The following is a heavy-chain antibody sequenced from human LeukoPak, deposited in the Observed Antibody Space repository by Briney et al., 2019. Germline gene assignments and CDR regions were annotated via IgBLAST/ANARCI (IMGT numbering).Heavy chain of an antibody. CDR1: GYTFTSYG. Sequence: AASVKVSCKASGYTFTSYGISWVRQAPGQGLEWTGWISAYNGNTNYAQKLQGRVTMTTDTSTSTAYMELSSLRSEDTAVYYCASLAFSGRKTVTYEPGSGSDNWFNPWGQGTLVTVSS. CDR2: ISAYNGNT. J-gene: IGHJ5*02. D-gene: IGHD4-17*01. V-gene: IGHV1-18*01. CDR3: ASLAFSGRKTVTYEPGSGSDNWFNP.